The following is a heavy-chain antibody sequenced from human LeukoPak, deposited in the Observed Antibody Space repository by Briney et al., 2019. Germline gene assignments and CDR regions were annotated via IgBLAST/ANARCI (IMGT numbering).Heavy chain of an antibody. CDR1: GGSISSGGYS. Sequence: SETLSLTCAVSGGSISSGGYSWSWIRQPPGKGLEGLGYICHSGSSYYNPSLKSRVTISVERSKNQFSLKLSSVTAADTAVYYCATLADCSGGSCYYGFDYWGQGTLVTVSS. D-gene: IGHD2-15*01. CDR3: ATLADCSGGSCYYGFDY. CDR2: ICHSGSS. V-gene: IGHV4-30-2*01. J-gene: IGHJ4*02.